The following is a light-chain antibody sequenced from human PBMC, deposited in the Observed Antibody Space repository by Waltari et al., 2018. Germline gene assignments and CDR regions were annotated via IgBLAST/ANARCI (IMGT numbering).Light chain of an antibody. CDR1: SPNIGAGYA. CDR3: QSYDSSLSGSI. J-gene: IGLJ2*01. CDR2: DNI. Sequence: QSVLTQPPSVSGAPGQRVTIPCPGSSPNIGAGYAVHWYQQLPGTAPQLLIYDNINRPSGVPDRFSGSRSGTSASLAITGLQAEDEAQYYCQSYDSSLSGSIFGGGTKLTVL. V-gene: IGLV1-40*01.